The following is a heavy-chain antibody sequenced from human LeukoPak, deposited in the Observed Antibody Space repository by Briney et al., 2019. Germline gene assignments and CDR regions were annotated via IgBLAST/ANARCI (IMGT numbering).Heavy chain of an antibody. D-gene: IGHD3-16*01. CDR1: GFTFSGYY. CDR3: ARERSDYVWGTQPYYFDY. Sequence: PGGSLRLSCAASGFTFSGYYMSWIRQAPGKGLEWVSYISSSGSTIYYADSVKGRFTISRDNAKNSLYLQMNSLRAEDTAVYYCARERSDYVWGTQPYYFDYWGQGTLVTVSS. CDR2: ISSSGSTI. V-gene: IGHV3-11*01. J-gene: IGHJ4*02.